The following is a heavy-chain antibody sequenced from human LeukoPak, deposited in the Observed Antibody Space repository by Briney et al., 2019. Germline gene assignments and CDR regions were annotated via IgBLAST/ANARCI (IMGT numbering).Heavy chain of an antibody. CDR1: GFTFSTHA. Sequence: PGGSLRLSCAASGFTFSTHAMSWVRQAPGKGLEWVSDISASGGSTYYADSVKGRFTVSRDNSKNTLYPQMSSLRADDTAVYYCAKGPRQQLVTRFDNWGQGTLVTVSS. J-gene: IGHJ4*02. CDR2: ISASGGST. V-gene: IGHV3-23*01. CDR3: AKGPRQQLVTRFDN. D-gene: IGHD6-13*01.